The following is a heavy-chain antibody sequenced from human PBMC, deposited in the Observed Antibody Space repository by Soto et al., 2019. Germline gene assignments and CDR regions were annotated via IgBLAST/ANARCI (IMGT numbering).Heavy chain of an antibody. CDR3: ARVGYWQDWFDP. CDR1: GGSISSSSYY. J-gene: IGHJ5*02. CDR2: IYYSGST. Sequence: SETLSLTCTVSGGSISSSSYYWGWIRQPPGKGLEWIGSIYYSGSTYYNPSLKSRVTISVDTSKNQFSLKLSSVTAAATAVSYCARVGYWQDWFDPWGQGTLVTVSS. D-gene: IGHD2-15*01. V-gene: IGHV4-39*07.